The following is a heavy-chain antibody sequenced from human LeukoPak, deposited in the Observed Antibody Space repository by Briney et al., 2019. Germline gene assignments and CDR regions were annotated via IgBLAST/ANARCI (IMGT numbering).Heavy chain of an antibody. D-gene: IGHD3-3*01. V-gene: IGHV3-73*01. CDR3: SSRLFYDFWSGAGDAY. CDR1: GFSFSGSS. Sequence: LPGGSLRLSCTASGFSFSGSSMHWVRQASGKGLEWVGRIRSKTNNYATAYAGSVKGRFTISRDDSKNTAYLQMNSLKTEDTAVYYCSSRLFYDFWSGAGDAYWGQGTLVTVSS. J-gene: IGHJ4*02. CDR2: IRSKTNNYAT.